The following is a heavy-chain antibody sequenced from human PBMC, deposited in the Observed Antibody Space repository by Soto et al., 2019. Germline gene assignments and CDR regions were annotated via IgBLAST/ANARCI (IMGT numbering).Heavy chain of an antibody. J-gene: IGHJ5*02. V-gene: IGHV4-30-4*01. Sequence: SETLSLTCTVSGGSISSGDYYWSWIRQPPGKGLEWIGYIYYSGSTYYNPSLKSRVTIQVDPYTTPFSPKLSSVTAADTAVYYCARESSERCTNGVCSAVWFDPWGQGTMVTVSS. CDR2: IYYSGST. D-gene: IGHD2-8*01. CDR3: ARESSERCTNGVCSAVWFDP. CDR1: GGSISSGDYY.